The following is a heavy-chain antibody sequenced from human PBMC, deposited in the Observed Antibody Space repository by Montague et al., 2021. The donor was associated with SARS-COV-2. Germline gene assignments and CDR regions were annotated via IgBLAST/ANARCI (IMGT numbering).Heavy chain of an antibody. J-gene: IGHJ6*02. CDR3: ARLPYDNSYGMDV. CDR1: GGSISTYN. V-gene: IGHV4-59*01. Sequence: SETLSLTCTVSGGSISTYNCNWIRQFPGKGLEWIGYIDYSCSTNYNPSLQSRVIISVYRSKIQFSLKLNSVTAADTAIYYCARLPYDNSYGMDVWGQGTTVTVSS. CDR2: IDYSCST. D-gene: IGHD3-9*01.